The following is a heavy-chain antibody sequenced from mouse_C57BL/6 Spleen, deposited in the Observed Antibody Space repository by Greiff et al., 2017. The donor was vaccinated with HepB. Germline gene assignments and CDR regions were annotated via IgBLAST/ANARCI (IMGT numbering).Heavy chain of an antibody. CDR1: GFTFSSYA. Sequence: EVKLVESGGGLVKPGGSLKLSCAASGFTFSSYAMSWVRQTPEKRLEWVATISDGGSYTYYPDNVKGRFTISRDNAKNNLYLQISQLKSEDTAMYYCARADYDGDYYVMDYWGQGTSVTVSS. D-gene: IGHD2-4*01. CDR2: ISDGGSYT. CDR3: ARADYDGDYYVMDY. V-gene: IGHV5-4*03. J-gene: IGHJ4*01.